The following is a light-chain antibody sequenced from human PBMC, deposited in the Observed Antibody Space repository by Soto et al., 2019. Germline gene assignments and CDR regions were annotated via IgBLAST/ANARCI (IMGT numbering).Light chain of an antibody. V-gene: IGKV1-27*01. J-gene: IGKJ3*01. CDR3: QKHKCAPPFT. CDR1: QGINNY. CDR2: AAS. Sequence: DIQMTQSPSSLSASVGDRVTITCRASQGINNYLAWSQQKPGKAPTLLIHAASTLQSGVPSRFGGSGPGIDSTLTISSLLAEAGATYYCQKHKCAPPFTFGPRDKGGV.